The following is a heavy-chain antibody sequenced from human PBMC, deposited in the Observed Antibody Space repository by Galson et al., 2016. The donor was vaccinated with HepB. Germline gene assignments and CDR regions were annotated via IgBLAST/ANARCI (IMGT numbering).Heavy chain of an antibody. D-gene: IGHD3-16*01. V-gene: IGHV6-1*01. J-gene: IGHJ4*02. CDR2: TYYRSKWYN. CDR1: GDSVSSNSAA. Sequence: CAISGDSVSSNSAAWNWIRQSPSRGLEWLGRTYYRSKWYNDYAVSVKSRITINPDTSKNQFSLQLNSVTPEDTAVYYCAGDRMIAFGGGAEFDYWGQGTLVTVSS. CDR3: AGDRMIAFGGGAEFDY.